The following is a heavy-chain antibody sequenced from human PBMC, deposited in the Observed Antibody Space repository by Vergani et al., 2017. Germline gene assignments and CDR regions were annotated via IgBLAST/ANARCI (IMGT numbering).Heavy chain of an antibody. CDR1: GFTFSSYA. CDR2: ISYDGSNK. J-gene: IGHJ4*02. V-gene: IGHV3-30*01. D-gene: IGHD3-3*01. CDR3: ARGSYDFWSGPDY. Sequence: QVQLVESGGGVVQPGRSLRLSCAASGFTFSSYAMHWVRQAPGKGLEWVAFISYDGSNKYYADSVKGRFTISRDNSKNTLYLQMNSLRAEDTAVYYCARGSYDFWSGPDYWGQGTLVTVSS.